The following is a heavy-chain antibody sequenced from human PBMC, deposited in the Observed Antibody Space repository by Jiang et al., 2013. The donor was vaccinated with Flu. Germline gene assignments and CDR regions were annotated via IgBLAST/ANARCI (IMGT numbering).Heavy chain of an antibody. D-gene: IGHD3-22*01. CDR3: AREMYHYDSSGYYPRYFDL. Sequence: SSISSTGYYKYYADSVKGRFTISRDNAKNSLYLQMSSLRVDDTAVYYCAREMYHYDSSGYYPRYFDLWGRGTQVTVSS. J-gene: IGHJ2*01. V-gene: IGHV3-21*01. CDR2: ISSTGYYK.